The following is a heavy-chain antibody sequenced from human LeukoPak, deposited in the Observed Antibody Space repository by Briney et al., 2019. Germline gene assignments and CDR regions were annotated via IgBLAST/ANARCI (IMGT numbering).Heavy chain of an antibody. D-gene: IGHD5-12*01. CDR3: ARNSITFDL. CDR1: GGSISSSSYY. CDR2: IYYSGST. J-gene: IGHJ2*01. Sequence: PSETLSLTCTVSGGSISSSSYYWGWIRQPPGKGLEWIGSIYYSGSTYYNPSLKSRVTISVDTSKNQFSLKLSSVTAADTAVYYCARNSITFDLWGRGTLVTVSS. V-gene: IGHV4-39*07.